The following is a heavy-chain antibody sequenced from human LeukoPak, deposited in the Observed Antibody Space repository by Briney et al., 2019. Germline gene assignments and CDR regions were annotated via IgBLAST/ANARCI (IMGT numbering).Heavy chain of an antibody. J-gene: IGHJ4*02. Sequence: GASVKVSCKASGYTFTGYYMHWVRQAPGQGLEWMGWINTNTGNPTYAQGFTGRFVFSLDTSVSTAYLQISSLKAEDTAVYYCARDPTIFGVANFDYWGQGTLVTVSS. V-gene: IGHV7-4-1*02. CDR3: ARDPTIFGVANFDY. CDR2: INTNTGNP. CDR1: GYTFTGYY. D-gene: IGHD3-3*01.